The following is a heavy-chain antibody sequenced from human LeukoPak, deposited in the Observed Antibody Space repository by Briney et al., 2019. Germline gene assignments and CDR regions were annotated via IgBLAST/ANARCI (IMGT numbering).Heavy chain of an antibody. V-gene: IGHV3-48*01. CDR1: GFTFSSYS. CDR2: ISSSSSTI. D-gene: IGHD3-10*01. Sequence: GGSLRLSCAASGFTFSSYSMNWVRQAPGKGLEWVSYISSSSSTIYYADSVKGRFTISRDNAKNSLYLQMNSLRAEDTAVYYCAREYYGSGSYFCYYGMDVWGQGTTVTVSS. J-gene: IGHJ6*02. CDR3: AREYYGSGSYFCYYGMDV.